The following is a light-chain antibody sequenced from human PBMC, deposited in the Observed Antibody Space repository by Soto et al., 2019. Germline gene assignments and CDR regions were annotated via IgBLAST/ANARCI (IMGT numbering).Light chain of an antibody. CDR3: QQGSNWPLT. Sequence: EIVLTQSPATLSLSPGGRATLSCRASQSVSSYLTWYQQKPGQAPRLFIYDASNRATGIPARFSGSGSGTDFTLTISSLEPEDFAVYYCQQGSNWPLTFGGGTTVEIK. J-gene: IGKJ4*01. CDR2: DAS. CDR1: QSVSSY. V-gene: IGKV3-11*01.